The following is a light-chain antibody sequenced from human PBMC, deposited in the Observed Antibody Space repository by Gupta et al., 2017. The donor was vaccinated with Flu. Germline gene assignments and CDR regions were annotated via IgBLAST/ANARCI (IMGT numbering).Light chain of an antibody. CDR3: HQSSSWPFT. V-gene: IGKV6-21*01. CDR2: YAS. Sequence: GKGAITCRAGQSIGTSLHWYQQRPDQSPKHLIKYASHSFSGVPSRFSGSGSGTDVTLTINSLEAEDAATYYCHQSSSWPFTFGQGTKLEIK. J-gene: IGKJ2*01. CDR1: QSIGTS.